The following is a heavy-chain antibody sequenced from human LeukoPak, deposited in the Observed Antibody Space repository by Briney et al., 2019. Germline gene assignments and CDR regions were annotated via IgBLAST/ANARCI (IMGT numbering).Heavy chain of an antibody. Sequence: SETLSLTCTVSGGSIRSDYWSWIRQPPGKGLEWIGYIYYSGSTNYNPSLKSRVTISVDTSKNQFSLKLSSVTAADTAVYYCARGCSAGTPHNWFDPWGQGTLVTVSS. J-gene: IGHJ5*02. CDR1: GGSIRSDY. CDR2: IYYSGST. V-gene: IGHV4-59*01. D-gene: IGHD6-13*01. CDR3: ARGCSAGTPHNWFDP.